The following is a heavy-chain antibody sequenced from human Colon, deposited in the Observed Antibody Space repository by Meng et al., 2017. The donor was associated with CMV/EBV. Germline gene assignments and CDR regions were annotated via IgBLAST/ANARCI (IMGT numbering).Heavy chain of an antibody. CDR2: ISYDGSRQ. J-gene: IGHJ4*02. Sequence: YSFSTCGMHWVRQGPGKGLEWVAFISYDGSRQYYADSLKGRFIISKDDSKDTLYLQMNSLRTDDTAVYYCAKLRHSYDSSGFTVDYWGRGTLVTVSS. CDR1: YSFSTCG. D-gene: IGHD3-22*01. V-gene: IGHV3-30*18. CDR3: AKLRHSYDSSGFTVDY.